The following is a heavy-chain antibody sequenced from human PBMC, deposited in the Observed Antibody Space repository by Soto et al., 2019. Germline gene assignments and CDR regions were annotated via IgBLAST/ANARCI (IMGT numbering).Heavy chain of an antibody. CDR3: ARTYYYDSSGYNY. V-gene: IGHV3-30-3*01. CDR1: GFTFSSYA. CDR2: ISYDGSNK. Sequence: LRLSCAASGFTFSSYAMHWVRQAPGKGLEWVAVISYDGSNKYYADSVKGRFTISRDNSKNTLYLQMNSLRAEDTAVYYCARTYYYDSSGYNYWGQGTLVTVSS. J-gene: IGHJ4*02. D-gene: IGHD3-22*01.